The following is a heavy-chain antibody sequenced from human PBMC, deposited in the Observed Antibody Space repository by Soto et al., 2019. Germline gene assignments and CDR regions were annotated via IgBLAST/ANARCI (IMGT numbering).Heavy chain of an antibody. Sequence: SQTLSLTFAISGDSVSSNSAAWNWIRQSPSRGLEWLGRTYYRSKWYNDYAVSVKSRITINPDTSKNQFSLQLNSVTPEDTAVYYCARERDCSSTSCSPAYYYYGRNVGAQGT. J-gene: IGHJ6*02. CDR3: ARERDCSSTSCSPAYYYYGRNV. CDR2: TYYRSKWYN. D-gene: IGHD2-2*01. CDR1: GDSVSSNSAA. V-gene: IGHV6-1*01.